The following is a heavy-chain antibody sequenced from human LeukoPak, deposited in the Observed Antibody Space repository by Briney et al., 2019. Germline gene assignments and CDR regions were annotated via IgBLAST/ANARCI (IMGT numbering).Heavy chain of an antibody. J-gene: IGHJ4*02. CDR1: GYSFFSNYW. Sequence: PGESLKISCKAYGYSFFSNYWIAWVRQMPGKGLEWMGILYPGDSDSRYSPSFQGQVTISADRSISTAYLHWSSLKVSDTAMYYCAGASRDGYNQNFDYWGQGTLVTVSS. CDR3: AGASRDGYNQNFDY. D-gene: IGHD5-24*01. V-gene: IGHV5-51*01. CDR2: LYPGDSDS.